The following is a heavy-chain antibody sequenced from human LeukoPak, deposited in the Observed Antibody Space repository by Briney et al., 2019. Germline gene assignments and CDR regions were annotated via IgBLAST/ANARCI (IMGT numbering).Heavy chain of an antibody. D-gene: IGHD3-3*01. CDR2: MNPNSGNT. Sequence: ASVKVSCKASGYTFTRYDINWVRQATGQGLEWMGWMNPNSGNTGYAQKFQGRVTMTRNTSISTAYMELSSLRSEDTAVYYCARGLGDFWSGYYIDGFVDWGQGTLVTVSS. V-gene: IGHV1-8*01. CDR3: ARGLGDFWSGYYIDGFVD. J-gene: IGHJ4*02. CDR1: GYTFTRYD.